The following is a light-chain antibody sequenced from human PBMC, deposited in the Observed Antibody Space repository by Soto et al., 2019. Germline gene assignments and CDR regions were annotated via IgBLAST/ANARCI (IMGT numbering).Light chain of an antibody. V-gene: IGKV1-27*01. Sequence: DIQMTQSPSSLSASVGDRVTITCRASQGISNYLAWYQQNPGKVPKLLIYAASTLQSGVPSRFSGSGSGTDFTLTISSLQPEDVATYYCQKYNSAPQITFGPGTKVHIK. CDR3: QKYNSAPQIT. CDR2: AAS. J-gene: IGKJ3*01. CDR1: QGISNY.